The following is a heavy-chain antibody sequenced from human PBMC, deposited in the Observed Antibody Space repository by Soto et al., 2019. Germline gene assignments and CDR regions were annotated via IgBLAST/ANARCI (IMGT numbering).Heavy chain of an antibody. Sequence: QVQLVQSGPEVKKPGASVKVSCKTSGYTFTSYGISWVRQAPGQGLEWMGWITTDKGKTTYAQKFQGRVTMTTDTSTSTGSMELRSLRSDDTAVYYCATRSPAFAYWGQGTLVTVSS. V-gene: IGHV1-18*01. J-gene: IGHJ4*02. CDR2: ITTDKGKT. CDR1: GYTFTSYG. CDR3: ATRSPAFAY.